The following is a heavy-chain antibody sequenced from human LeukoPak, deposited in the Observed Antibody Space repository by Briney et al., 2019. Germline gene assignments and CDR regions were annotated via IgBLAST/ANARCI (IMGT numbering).Heavy chain of an antibody. Sequence: GGSLRLSCAASGSTFSVTWMSWVRQAPGRGLGWVGRFKSKAAGGTTDYAAPVAGRFTISRDDSKNMLYLQMNSLKTEDTAVYYCTRGAPQADVFDIWGQGTMVTVSS. D-gene: IGHD1-26*01. CDR2: FKSKAAGGTT. CDR1: GSTFSVTW. CDR3: TRGAPQADVFDI. J-gene: IGHJ3*02. V-gene: IGHV3-15*01.